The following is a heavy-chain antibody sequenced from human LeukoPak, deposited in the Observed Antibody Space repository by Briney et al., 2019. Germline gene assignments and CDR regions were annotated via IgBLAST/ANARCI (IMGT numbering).Heavy chain of an antibody. J-gene: IGHJ5*02. Sequence: GGSLGLSCAASGFTLISYWMSWVRQAPGKGLEWVSSISSISSYIYYADSVKGRFTISRDNAKNSLYLQMNSLRAEDTALYYCAKDEGYYGSGRGPGNWFDPWGQGTLVTVSS. CDR1: GFTLISYW. CDR2: ISSISSYI. CDR3: AKDEGYYGSGRGPGNWFDP. D-gene: IGHD3-10*01. V-gene: IGHV3-21*04.